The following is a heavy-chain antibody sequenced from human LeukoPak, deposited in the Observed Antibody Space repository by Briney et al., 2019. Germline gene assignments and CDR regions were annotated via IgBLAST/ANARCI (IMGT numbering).Heavy chain of an antibody. CDR3: ARGPNSNWSGLDF. D-gene: IGHD6-6*01. CDR2: ISPTGSTT. Sequence: PGGSLRLSCTASGFSFSGHWMHWARQLPGKGLAWVSRISPTGSTTSYADSVKGRFTVSRDNAKNTLYLQVNNLRAEDTAVYYCARGPNSNWSGLDFWGHGTLLTVSS. J-gene: IGHJ4*01. V-gene: IGHV3-74*01. CDR1: GFSFSGHW.